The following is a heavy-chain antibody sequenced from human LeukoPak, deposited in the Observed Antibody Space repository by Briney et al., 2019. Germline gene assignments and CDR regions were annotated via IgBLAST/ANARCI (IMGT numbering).Heavy chain of an antibody. J-gene: IGHJ6*02. CDR3: ARGHVGSYAYYYYYGMDV. V-gene: IGHV4-34*01. CDR1: GGSFSGYY. D-gene: IGHD2-8*01. Sequence: SETLSLTCAVYGGSFSGYYWSWIRQPPKKGLEWIGEINHSGSTNYNPSLKSRATISVDTSKNQFSLKVRSVTAADTAVYYCARGHVGSYAYYYYYGMDVWGQGTTVTVSS. CDR2: INHSGST.